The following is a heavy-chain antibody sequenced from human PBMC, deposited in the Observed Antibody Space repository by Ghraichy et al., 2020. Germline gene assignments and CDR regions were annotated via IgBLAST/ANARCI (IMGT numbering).Heavy chain of an antibody. Sequence: SVKVSCKASGGTFSSYAISWVRQAPGQGLEWMGGIIPIFGSTNYAQRFQGRVTITADESTSTAYMELSSLRSEDTAVYYCARGPRYCSTTSCYFSAAGYWGQGTLVTVSS. D-gene: IGHD2-2*01. V-gene: IGHV1-69*13. CDR2: IIPIFGST. J-gene: IGHJ4*02. CDR1: GGTFSSYA. CDR3: ARGPRYCSTTSCYFSAAGY.